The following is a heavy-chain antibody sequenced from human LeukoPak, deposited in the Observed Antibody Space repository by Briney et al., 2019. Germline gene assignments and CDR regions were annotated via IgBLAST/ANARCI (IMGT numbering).Heavy chain of an antibody. CDR2: IYYTGSI. D-gene: IGHD3-22*01. CDR1: GGSINSGDYY. Sequence: SETLSLTCTVSGGSINSGDYYWSRIRQPPGKGLEWIGYIYYTGSIYYNPSLQSRVTISGDTSKKQFSLKLSSVTAADTAVYYCARQKMYYYSSSGFFPWYFDLWGRGTLVTVSS. V-gene: IGHV4-30-4*01. J-gene: IGHJ2*01. CDR3: ARQKMYYYSSSGFFPWYFDL.